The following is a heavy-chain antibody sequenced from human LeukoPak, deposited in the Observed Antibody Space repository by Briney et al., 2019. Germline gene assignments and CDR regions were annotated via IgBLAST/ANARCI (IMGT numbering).Heavy chain of an antibody. CDR1: GFTFSSYA. J-gene: IGHJ5*02. Sequence: GGSLRPSCAASGFTFSSYAMSWVRQAPGKGLEWVSAISGSGGSTYYADSVKGRFTISRDNSKNTLYLQMNSLRAEDTAVYYCAKTGAGGWSNWFDPWGQGTLVTVSS. D-gene: IGHD6-19*01. CDR2: ISGSGGST. V-gene: IGHV3-23*01. CDR3: AKTGAGGWSNWFDP.